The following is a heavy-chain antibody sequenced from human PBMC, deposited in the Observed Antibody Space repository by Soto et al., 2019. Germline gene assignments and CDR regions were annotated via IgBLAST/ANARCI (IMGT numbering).Heavy chain of an antibody. V-gene: IGHV1-69*02. D-gene: IGHD3-9*01. CDR3: ATEFRYFDGLFPNNWFDP. Sequence: QVQLVQSGAEVKKPGSSVKVSCKASGGTFINYTISWVRQAPGQGLEWMGRIIPILGIANYAQKFQGRVTITADKSTSTAYMELSSLRSEEPAVYSCATEFRYFDGLFPNNWFDPWGQGTLVTVSS. J-gene: IGHJ5*02. CDR2: IIPILGIA. CDR1: GGTFINYT.